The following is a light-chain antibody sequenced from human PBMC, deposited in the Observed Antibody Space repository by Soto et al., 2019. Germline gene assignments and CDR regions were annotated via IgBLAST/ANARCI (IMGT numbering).Light chain of an antibody. CDR2: DVS. V-gene: IGLV2-14*03. CDR1: SSDIGAYNY. J-gene: IGLJ2*01. CDR3: SSYTIHSSVV. Sequence: QSALTQPASVSVSPGQPITISCSGTSSDIGAYNYVSWYQHYTGKAPKLVISDVSHRPSGVSSRFSGSKSGNTASLTISGLQAEDGADYYCSSYTIHSSVVFGGGTKLTVL.